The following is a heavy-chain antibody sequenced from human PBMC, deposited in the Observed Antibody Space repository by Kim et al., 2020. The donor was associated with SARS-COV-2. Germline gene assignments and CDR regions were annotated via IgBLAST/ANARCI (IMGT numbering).Heavy chain of an antibody. D-gene: IGHD1-20*01. CDR3: ARSREQQRQYNWNDY. J-gene: IGHJ4*02. Sequence: SETLSLTCTVSGGSISSSSYYWGWIRQPPGKGLEWIGSIYYSGSTYYNPSLKSRVTISVDTSKNQFSLKLSSVTAADTAVYYCARSREQQRQYNWNDYWGQGTLVTVSS. CDR2: IYYSGST. CDR1: GGSISSSSYY. V-gene: IGHV4-39*07.